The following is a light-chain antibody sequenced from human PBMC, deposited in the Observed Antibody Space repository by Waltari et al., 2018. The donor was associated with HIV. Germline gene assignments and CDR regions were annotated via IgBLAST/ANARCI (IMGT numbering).Light chain of an antibody. J-gene: IGKJ5*01. CDR2: DAA. Sequence: QMTQSPSSLSSSVGDSVTITCRASQGISTSLAWYQQKPGKAPQLLIYDAATLHSGVPSRFSGSGSVTEFTLTISSLQPEDFATYYCQQTHTFPITFGQGTRLELK. CDR1: QGISTS. CDR3: QQTHTFPIT. V-gene: IGKV1D-12*01.